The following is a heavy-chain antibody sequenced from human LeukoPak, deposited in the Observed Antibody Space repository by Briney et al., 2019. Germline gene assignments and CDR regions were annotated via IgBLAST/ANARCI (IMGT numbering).Heavy chain of an antibody. D-gene: IGHD2-15*01. J-gene: IGHJ6*03. CDR1: GFTVSSNY. V-gene: IGHV3-53*01. Sequence: GGSLRLSCAASGFTVSSNYMSWVRQAPGKGLEWVSVIYSGGSTYYADSVKGRFTISRDNSKNTLYLQMNSLRAEDTAVYYCARDLAAAGSFYYYYMDVWGKGTTVTVSS. CDR3: ARDLAAAGSFYYYYMDV. CDR2: IYSGGST.